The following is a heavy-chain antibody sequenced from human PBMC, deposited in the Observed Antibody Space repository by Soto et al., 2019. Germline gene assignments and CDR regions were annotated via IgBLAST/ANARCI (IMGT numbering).Heavy chain of an antibody. CDR2: TYYRSKWDY. V-gene: IGHV6-1*01. CDR1: GASVSTNSAT. CDR3: ARLIGNSWLDS. J-gene: IGHJ5*01. Sequence: SQTLSLTCAISGASVSTNSATWDWIRQSPSRGLEWLGRTYYRSKWDYDYAASVKGRININPDTSNNQVSLHLDSVTPDDTAVYYCARLIGNSWLDSWGQGNLVTVSS. D-gene: IGHD2-8*01.